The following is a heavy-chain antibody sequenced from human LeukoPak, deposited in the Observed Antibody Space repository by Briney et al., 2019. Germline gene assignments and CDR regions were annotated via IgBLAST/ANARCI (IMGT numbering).Heavy chain of an antibody. CDR3: ARAPDRGNYYYYGMDV. Sequence: SVKVSCKASGGTFSSYAISWVRQAPGQGLEWMGGIIPIFGTANYAQKFQGRVTITADESTSTAYMELSSLRSEDTAVYYCARAPDRGNYYYYGMDVWGQGTTVTVSS. CDR2: IIPIFGTA. V-gene: IGHV1-69*13. J-gene: IGHJ6*02. D-gene: IGHD3-16*01. CDR1: GGTFSSYA.